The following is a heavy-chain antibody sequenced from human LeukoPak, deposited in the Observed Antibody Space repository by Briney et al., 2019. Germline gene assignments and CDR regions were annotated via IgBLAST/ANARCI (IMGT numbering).Heavy chain of an antibody. CDR3: AKAHTYSSSWYGLDY. Sequence: GGSLRLSCAAAGFTFSYYAMTWVRQAPGKGLEWVSAISGSGSSTYYADSVKGRFTISRDNSKNTLYLQMNSLRAEDTAVYYCAKAHTYSSSWYGLDYWGQGTLVTVSS. V-gene: IGHV3-23*01. CDR2: ISGSGSST. J-gene: IGHJ4*02. CDR1: GFTFSYYA. D-gene: IGHD6-13*01.